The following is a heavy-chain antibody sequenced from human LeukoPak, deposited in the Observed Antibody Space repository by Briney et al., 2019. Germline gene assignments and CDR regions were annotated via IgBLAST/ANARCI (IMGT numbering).Heavy chain of an antibody. J-gene: IGHJ3*02. D-gene: IGHD3-10*01. CDR2: INPNSGGT. V-gene: IGHV1-2*06. CDR3: ARVHYYYGSGSHTFDI. Sequence: RASVKVSCKASGYTFTGYYMHWVRQAPGQGLEWMGRINPNSGGTNYAQKFQGRVTMTRDTSISTAYMELSRLRSDDTAVYYCARVHYYYGSGSHTFDIWGQGTMGTVSS. CDR1: GYTFTGYY.